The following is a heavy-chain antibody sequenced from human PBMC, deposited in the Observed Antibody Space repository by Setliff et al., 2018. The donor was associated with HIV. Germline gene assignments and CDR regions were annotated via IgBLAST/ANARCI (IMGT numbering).Heavy chain of an antibody. CDR3: GRSETRDSRGLYY. V-gene: IGHV1-46*01. CDR1: GYTFTSYY. CDR2: IIPIFGTP. J-gene: IGHJ4*02. D-gene: IGHD3-22*01. Sequence: ASVKVSCKASGYTFTSYYMHWVRQAPGQGLEWMGGIIPIFGTPDYAQKFQGRVTMTTHTSTNTAYMELRSLRSDDTAVYYCGRSETRDSRGLYYWGQGTLVTVSS.